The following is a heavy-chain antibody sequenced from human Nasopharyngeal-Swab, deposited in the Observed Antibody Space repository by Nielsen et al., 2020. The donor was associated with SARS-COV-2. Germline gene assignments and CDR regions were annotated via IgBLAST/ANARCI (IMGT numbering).Heavy chain of an antibody. V-gene: IGHV1-46*01. Sequence: ASVKVSCKASGYTFTGYYMHWVRQAPGQGLEWMGIINPSGGSTSYAQKFQGRVTMTEDTSTDTAYMELSSLRSEDTAVYYCATGAVVAATGWFDPWGQGTLVTVSS. CDR1: GYTFTGYY. CDR2: INPSGGST. J-gene: IGHJ5*02. CDR3: ATGAVVAATGWFDP. D-gene: IGHD2-15*01.